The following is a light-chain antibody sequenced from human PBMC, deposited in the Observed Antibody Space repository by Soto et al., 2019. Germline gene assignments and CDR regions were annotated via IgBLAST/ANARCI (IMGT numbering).Light chain of an antibody. CDR3: QAWDSNIYVV. J-gene: IGLJ2*01. Sequence: SYELTQPPSVSVSPGQTASITCSGDELGDKYVCWYQQKPGQSPVLVIYQDSKRPSGIPERFSGSNSGNTATLTISGTQAMDEADYYCQAWDSNIYVVFGGGTKLTVL. CDR2: QDS. CDR1: ELGDKY. V-gene: IGLV3-1*01.